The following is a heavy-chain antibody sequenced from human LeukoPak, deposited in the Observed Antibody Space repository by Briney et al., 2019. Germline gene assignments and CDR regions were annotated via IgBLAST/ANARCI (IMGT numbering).Heavy chain of an antibody. D-gene: IGHD3-3*01. V-gene: IGHV4-4*07. J-gene: IGHJ4*02. CDR2: IYTSGST. CDR3: WRDHWVGDFWSGYYNKYYFDY. CDR1: GGSISSYY. Sequence: SETLSLTCTVSGGSISSYYWSWTRQPAGKGREWIGRIYTSGSTNYNPSLKTRVTMSVDTPKNQLSLKLSSLTSGYTALYYWWRDHWVGDFWSGYYNKYYFDYWGQGTLASVPS.